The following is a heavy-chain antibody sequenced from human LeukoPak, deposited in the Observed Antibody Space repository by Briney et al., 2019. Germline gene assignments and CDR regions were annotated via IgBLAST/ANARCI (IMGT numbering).Heavy chain of an antibody. J-gene: IGHJ4*02. CDR1: GASISSGSYY. Sequence: PSQTLSLTCTVSGASISSGSYYWSWIRQPAGKGLEWIGRIYTSGTTNYNPSLKSRVTISVDTSRNQFSLKLSSVTAADTAVYYCASRDYDYWGQGTLVTVSS. D-gene: IGHD5-24*01. CDR3: ASRDYDY. CDR2: IYTSGTT. V-gene: IGHV4-61*02.